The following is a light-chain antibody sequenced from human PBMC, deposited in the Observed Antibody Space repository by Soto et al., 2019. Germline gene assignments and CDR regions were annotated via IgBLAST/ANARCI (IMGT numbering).Light chain of an antibody. CDR3: SSYTTNSTSVV. V-gene: IGLV2-14*01. CDR1: ISDVGGYNY. CDR2: DVS. J-gene: IGLJ2*01. Sequence: QSVLTQPASVSGSPGQSITISCTGTISDVGGYNYVSWYQQHPGKAPKLMISDVSNRPSGVSNRFSGSKSGNTASLTISGLQAEDEADYYCSSYTTNSTSVVFGGGTQLTVL.